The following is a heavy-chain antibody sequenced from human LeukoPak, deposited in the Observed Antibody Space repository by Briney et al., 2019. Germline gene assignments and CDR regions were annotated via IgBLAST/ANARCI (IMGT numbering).Heavy chain of an antibody. D-gene: IGHD3-22*01. CDR1: GFTFSAYS. V-gene: IGHV3-21*01. Sequence: GGSLRLSYAASGFTFSAYSMNWVRQAPGKGLEWVSSISSTSIYRYYGDSVKGRFTISRDNAKNSLYLQMNSLRAEDTAVFYCARAPVYYDESRGHLKISNWYLDLWGRGTLVTASS. CDR2: ISSTSIYR. CDR3: ARAPVYYDESRGHLKISNWYLDL. J-gene: IGHJ2*01.